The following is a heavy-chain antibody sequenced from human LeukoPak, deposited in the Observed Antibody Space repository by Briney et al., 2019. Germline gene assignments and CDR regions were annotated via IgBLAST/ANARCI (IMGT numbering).Heavy chain of an antibody. CDR3: ARGMRYYYDNRGYSPYYFDY. Sequence: SETLSLTCTVSGGSISSSSYYWGWIRQPPGKGLEWIGRIYYSGSTYYNPSLKSRVTISVDTSKNQFSLKLSSVTAADTAVYYCARGMRYYYDNRGYSPYYFDYWGQGTLVTVSS. CDR1: GGSISSSSYY. D-gene: IGHD3-22*01. CDR2: IYYSGST. V-gene: IGHV4-39*07. J-gene: IGHJ4*02.